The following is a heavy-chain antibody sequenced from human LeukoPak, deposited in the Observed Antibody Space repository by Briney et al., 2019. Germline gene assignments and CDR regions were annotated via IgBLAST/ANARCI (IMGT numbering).Heavy chain of an antibody. V-gene: IGHV1-69*04. CDR2: IIPILGIA. J-gene: IGHJ3*02. D-gene: IGHD3-16*01. CDR3: AREGGSGETFDI. CDR1: GGTFSSYA. Sequence: SVKVSCKASGGTFSSYAISWVRQAPGQGLEWMGRIIPILGIANYAQKFRGRVTITADKSTSTAYMELSSLRSEDTAVYYCAREGGSGETFDIWGQGTMVTVSS.